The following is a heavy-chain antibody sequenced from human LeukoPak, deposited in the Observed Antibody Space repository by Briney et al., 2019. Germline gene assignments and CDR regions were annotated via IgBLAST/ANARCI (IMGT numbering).Heavy chain of an antibody. V-gene: IGHV1-46*01. J-gene: IGHJ1*01. D-gene: IGHD3-16*01. Sequence: XIINPSGGSTSYAQKFQGRVTMTRDTSTSTVYMELSSLRSEDTAVYYCARDRLAARGSFQHWGQGTLVTVSS. CDR2: INPSGGST. CDR3: ARDRLAARGSFQH.